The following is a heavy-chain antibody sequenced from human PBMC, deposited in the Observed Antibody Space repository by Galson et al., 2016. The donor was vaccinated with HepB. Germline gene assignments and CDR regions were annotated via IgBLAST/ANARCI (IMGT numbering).Heavy chain of an antibody. CDR3: AKDVGTGGYAPGYYYGVDV. CDR1: GFTFDDYG. D-gene: IGHD5-18*01. CDR2: ISWNSGSV. J-gene: IGHJ6*02. V-gene: IGHV3-9*01. Sequence: SLRLSCAASGFTFDDYGMHWVRQAPGKGPEWVPGISWNSGSVGYADSVKGRFTISRDNAKNSLFLQMNSLRTEDTAFYYCAKDVGTGGYAPGYYYGVDVWGQGTTVTVSS.